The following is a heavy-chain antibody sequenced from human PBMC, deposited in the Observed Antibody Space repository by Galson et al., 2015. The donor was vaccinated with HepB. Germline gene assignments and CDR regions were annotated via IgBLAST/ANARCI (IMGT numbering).Heavy chain of an antibody. Sequence: SLRLSCAASGFSFSSYAIHWVRQAPGKGLEWVAIISYDGSSRYYADSVKGRFSISRDNSKKTVYLQMNSLRAEDTAVYYCARNSERIYYYGMDVWGQGTTVTVSS. D-gene: IGHD2-15*01. CDR1: GFSFSSYA. V-gene: IGHV3-30*04. CDR2: ISYDGSSR. CDR3: ARNSERIYYYGMDV. J-gene: IGHJ6*02.